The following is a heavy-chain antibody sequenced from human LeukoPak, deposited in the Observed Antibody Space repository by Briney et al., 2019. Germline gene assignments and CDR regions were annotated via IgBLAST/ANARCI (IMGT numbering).Heavy chain of an antibody. D-gene: IGHD3-22*01. CDR1: GFTFSSYA. CDR3: ATQRDYYDSSGYSDY. Sequence: GGSLRLSCAASGFTFSSYAMSWVRQAPGKGLEWVSAISGSGGSTYYADSVKGRFTISRDNSKNTLYLQMNSLRAEDTAVYYCATQRDYYDSSGYSDYWGQGTLVTVSS. V-gene: IGHV3-23*01. J-gene: IGHJ4*02. CDR2: ISGSGGST.